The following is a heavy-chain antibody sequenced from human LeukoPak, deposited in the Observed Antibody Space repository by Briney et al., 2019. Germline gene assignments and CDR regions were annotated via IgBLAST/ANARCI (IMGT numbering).Heavy chain of an antibody. Sequence: PSETLSLTRSVSGDSVSSGYWSWIRQPPGKGLEWIGYIYDSGITDYNSSLKSRLTISVDTSNNQFSLNLRSVTAADTAVYYCAGRGHRYSRDWGQGILVTVSS. CDR3: AGRGHRYSRD. D-gene: IGHD2-15*01. CDR1: GDSVSSGY. CDR2: IYDSGIT. V-gene: IGHV4-4*09. J-gene: IGHJ1*01.